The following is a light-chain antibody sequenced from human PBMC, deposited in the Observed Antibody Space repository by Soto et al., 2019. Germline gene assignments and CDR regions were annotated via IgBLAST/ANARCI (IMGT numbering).Light chain of an antibody. CDR1: SSDVGGYNY. V-gene: IGLV2-14*01. CDR2: DVS. Sequence: QSVLTQPASVSGPPGQSITISRTGTSSDVGGYNYVSWYQQHPGKAPKLMIYDVSNRPSGVSNRFSGSKSGNTASLTISGLQAEDEADYYCSSYTSSSTYYVFGTGTKVTVL. CDR3: SSYTSSSTYYV. J-gene: IGLJ1*01.